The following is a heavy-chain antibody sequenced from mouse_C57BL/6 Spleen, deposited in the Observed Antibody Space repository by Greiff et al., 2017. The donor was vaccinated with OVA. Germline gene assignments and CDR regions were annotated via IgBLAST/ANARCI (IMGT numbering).Heavy chain of an antibody. D-gene: IGHD2-3*01. Sequence: VMLVESGAELARPGASVKLSCKASGYTFTSYGISWVKQRTGQGLEWIGEIYPRSGNTYYNEKFKGKATLTADKSSSTAYMELRSLTSEDSAVYFCARRGYDGYYPFAYWGQGTLVTVSA. CDR2: IYPRSGNT. V-gene: IGHV1-81*01. CDR1: GYTFTSYG. CDR3: ARRGYDGYYPFAY. J-gene: IGHJ3*01.